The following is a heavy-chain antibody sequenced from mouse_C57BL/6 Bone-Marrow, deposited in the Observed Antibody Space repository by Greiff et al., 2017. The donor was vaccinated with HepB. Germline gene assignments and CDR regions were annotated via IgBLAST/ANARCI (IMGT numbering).Heavy chain of an antibody. CDR2: IYPRSGNT. CDR1: GYTFTSYG. CDR3: AREFLRYAMDY. D-gene: IGHD1-1*01. Sequence: QVQLQQSGAELARPGASVKLSCKASGYTFTSYGISWVKQRTGQGLEWIGEIYPRSGNTYYNEKFKGTATLTADKSSSTAYMELRSLTSEDSAVYVCAREFLRYAMDYWGQGTSVTVSS. J-gene: IGHJ4*01. V-gene: IGHV1-81*01.